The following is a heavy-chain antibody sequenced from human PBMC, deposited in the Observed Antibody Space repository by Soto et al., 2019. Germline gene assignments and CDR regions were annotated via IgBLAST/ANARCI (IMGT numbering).Heavy chain of an antibody. CDR2: IDPSDSYT. J-gene: IGHJ5*02. CDR3: ARVVPGPNWFDP. Sequence: PGESLKISWKGSGCSFTSYWISWVRQMPGKGLEWMGRIDPSDSYTNYSPSFQGHVTISADKSISTAYLQWSSLKASDTAMYYCARVVPGPNWFDPWGQGTLVTVSS. V-gene: IGHV5-10-1*01. CDR1: GCSFTSYW. D-gene: IGHD2-2*01.